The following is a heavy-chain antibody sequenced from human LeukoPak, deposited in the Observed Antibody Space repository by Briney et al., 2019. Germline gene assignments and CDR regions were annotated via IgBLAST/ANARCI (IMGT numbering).Heavy chain of an antibody. CDR3: ARVWPGYCSGGSCRRAYYYYYMDV. Sequence: PSQTLSLTCTVSGGSIGSGAYYWTWIRQPPGKGLEWIGYIYHSGHTYYSPSLKSRVTISVDRSKNQFSLKLSSVTAADTAVYYCARVWPGYCSGGSCRRAYYYYYMDVWGKGTTVTVSS. D-gene: IGHD2-15*01. CDR2: IYHSGHT. V-gene: IGHV4-30-2*01. CDR1: GGSIGSGAYY. J-gene: IGHJ6*03.